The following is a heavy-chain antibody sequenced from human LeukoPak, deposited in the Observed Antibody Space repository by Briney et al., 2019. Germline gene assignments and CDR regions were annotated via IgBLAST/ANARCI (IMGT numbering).Heavy chain of an antibody. CDR3: ARLLRGQLWNQIDY. Sequence: SETLSLTCTVSGGSVSSYYWSWIRQPPGKGLEWIGYIYYSGSTNYNPSLKSRVTISVDTSKNQFSLKLSSVTAADTAVYYCARLLRGQLWNQIDYWGQGTLVTVSS. J-gene: IGHJ4*02. CDR1: GGSVSSYY. V-gene: IGHV4-59*08. D-gene: IGHD5-18*01. CDR2: IYYSGST.